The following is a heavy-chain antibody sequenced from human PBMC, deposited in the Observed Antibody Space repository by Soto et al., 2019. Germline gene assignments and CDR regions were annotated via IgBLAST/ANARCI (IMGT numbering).Heavy chain of an antibody. V-gene: IGHV4-61*01. CDR1: CGSVSSGSYY. J-gene: IGHJ4*02. D-gene: IGHD2-15*01. CDR3: ARVPRFSTVVGPRGAYYFDY. Sequence: SETLSLTCTVSCGSVSSGSYYWSWIRQPPGKGLEWIGYIYYSGSTNYNPSLKSRVTISVDTSKNQFSLKLSSVTAADTAVYYCARVPRFSTVVGPRGAYYFDYWGQGTLVTVSS. CDR2: IYYSGST.